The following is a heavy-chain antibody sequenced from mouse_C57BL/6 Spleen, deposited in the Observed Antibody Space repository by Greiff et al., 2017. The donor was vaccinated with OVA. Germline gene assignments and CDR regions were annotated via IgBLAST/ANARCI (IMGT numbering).Heavy chain of an antibody. CDR3: ARGTTVVAEYFDV. CDR2: IYPINGGT. CDR1: GYTFTDYN. Sequence: EVQLQQSGPELVKPGASVKIPCKASGYTFTDYNMDWVKQSHGKSLEWIGDIYPINGGTIYNQKFKGQATLTVDKSSSTAYMELRSLTSEDTAVYYCARGTTVVAEYFDVWGTGTTVTVSS. J-gene: IGHJ1*03. D-gene: IGHD1-1*01. V-gene: IGHV1-18*01.